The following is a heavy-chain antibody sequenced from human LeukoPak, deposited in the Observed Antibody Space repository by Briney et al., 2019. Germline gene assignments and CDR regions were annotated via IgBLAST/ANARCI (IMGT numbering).Heavy chain of an antibody. CDR1: GYSISSGYY. CDR2: IYHSGST. CDR3: AGSSWRSYYYYYMDV. Sequence: SETLSLTCAVSGYSISSGYYWGWIRPPPGKGLEWIGSIYHSGSTYYNPSLKSRVTISVDTSKNKFSLKLSSVTAADTAVYYCAGSSWRSYYYYYMDVWGKGTTVTVSS. D-gene: IGHD6-13*01. V-gene: IGHV4-38-2*01. J-gene: IGHJ6*03.